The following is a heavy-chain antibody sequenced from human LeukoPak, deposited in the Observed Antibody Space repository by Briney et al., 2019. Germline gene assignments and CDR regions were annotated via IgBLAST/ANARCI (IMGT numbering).Heavy chain of an antibody. CDR2: INAYNGNT. V-gene: IGHV1-18*01. CDR1: GYTFSSYG. J-gene: IGHJ4*02. Sequence: ASVKVSCKASGYTFSSYGFSWVRQAPGHGLEWMGWINAYNGNTNYAQNLQGRVTMTTDTSTSTAYMELRSLRSDDTAVYYCARRQGTTLNFDYWGQGTLVTVSS. D-gene: IGHD1-1*01. CDR3: ARRQGTTLNFDY.